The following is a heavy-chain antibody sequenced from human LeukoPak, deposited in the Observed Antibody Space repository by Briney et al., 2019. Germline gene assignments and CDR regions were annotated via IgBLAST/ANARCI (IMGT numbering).Heavy chain of an antibody. J-gene: IGHJ5*02. V-gene: IGHV4-59*01. CDR2: IYDSGST. Sequence: KPSETLSLTCTVSGGSISSYYWSWIRQPPGKGLEWIGFIYDSGSTNYNPYLKSRVTISVDTSKNQFSLKLSSVTAADTAVYYCARDGSGTYLNWFDPWGQGTLVTVSS. CDR3: ARDGSGTYLNWFDP. D-gene: IGHD3-10*01. CDR1: GGSISSYY.